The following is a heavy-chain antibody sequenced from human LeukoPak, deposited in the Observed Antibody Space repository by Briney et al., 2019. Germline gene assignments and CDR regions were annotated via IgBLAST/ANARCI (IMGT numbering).Heavy chain of an antibody. Sequence: GGSLRLSCAASGFTFSNYGMHWVRQAPGKGLEWVAVISYDGSAEYYADSVKGRFAIYRDNSRNTLYLQMNSLRPEDTAVYYCARELTRGSSWYEDYWGQGTLSPSPQ. J-gene: IGHJ4*02. D-gene: IGHD6-13*01. CDR2: ISYDGSAE. CDR1: GFTFSNYG. V-gene: IGHV3-30*03. CDR3: ARELTRGSSWYEDY.